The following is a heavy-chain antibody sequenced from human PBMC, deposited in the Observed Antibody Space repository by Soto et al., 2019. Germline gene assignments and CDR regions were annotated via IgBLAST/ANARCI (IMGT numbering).Heavy chain of an antibody. CDR1: GFTVSSNY. CDR3: AKAGMVRNYNNFDY. Sequence: PGGSLRLSCAASGFTVSSNYMSWVRQAPGKGLEWVSVIYSGGSTYYADSVKGRFTISRDNSKNTLFLQMNSLRAEDTAVYYCAKAGMVRNYNNFDYWGQGTMVTVSS. CDR2: IYSGGST. J-gene: IGHJ4*02. V-gene: IGHV3-53*01. D-gene: IGHD3-10*01.